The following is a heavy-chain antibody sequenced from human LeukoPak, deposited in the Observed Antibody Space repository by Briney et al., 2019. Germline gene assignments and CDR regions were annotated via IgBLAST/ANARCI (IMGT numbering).Heavy chain of an antibody. V-gene: IGHV5-51*01. CDR2: IYPGDSDT. CDR3: ARPGIPVYSSSWSSHMDV. Sequence: GAPLKTSCKGSGSRFTSYWIGWVRQMPGKGLGWRGIIYPGDSDTRYSPSFQGEVTFSAHKSISTAYLPWSSLKASDPDMYYCARPGIPVYSSSWSSHMDVWGKGTTVTVSS. D-gene: IGHD6-13*01. CDR1: GSRFTSYW. J-gene: IGHJ6*03.